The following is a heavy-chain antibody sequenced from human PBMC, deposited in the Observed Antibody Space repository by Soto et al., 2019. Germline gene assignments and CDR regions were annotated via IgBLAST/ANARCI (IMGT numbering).Heavy chain of an antibody. CDR3: ARTKCSGGSCYSWSLDY. CDR1: GGSITTGGYY. V-gene: IGHV4-31*03. D-gene: IGHD2-15*01. Sequence: SETLSLTCTVSGGSITTGGYYWSWIRQLPGKGLEWIGHRYYSESTYYNPSLKSRVSISLDTSKNQFSLKLSFVTAADTAMYYCARTKCSGGSCYSWSLDYWGQGPPVTVSS. CDR2: RYYSEST. J-gene: IGHJ4*02.